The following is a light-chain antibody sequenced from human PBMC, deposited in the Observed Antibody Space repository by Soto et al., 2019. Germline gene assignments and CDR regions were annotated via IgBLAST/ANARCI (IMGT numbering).Light chain of an antibody. CDR1: QSISSW. CDR3: QQYNSYAWT. CDR2: DAS. J-gene: IGKJ1*01. V-gene: IGKV1-5*01. Sequence: IDMTLYPTNLSASVRDRVTITCRASQSISSWLAWYQQKPGKAPKLLIYDASSLESGVPSRFSGSGSGTEFTLTISSLQPDDFATYYCQQYNSYAWTFGQGTKV.